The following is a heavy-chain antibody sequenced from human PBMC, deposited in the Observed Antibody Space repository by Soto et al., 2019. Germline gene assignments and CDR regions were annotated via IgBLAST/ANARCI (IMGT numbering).Heavy chain of an antibody. D-gene: IGHD4-17*01. CDR1: GFNFNRAW. V-gene: IGHV3-15*01. CDR2: SRSKSDGGAT. J-gene: IGHJ4*02. Sequence: GALRLSCTTSGFNFNRAWMSWVRQAPGKGLEWVGRSRSKSDGGATDFAPPVRDRFTISRDDSEGLLFLQMNGLKTEDTGVYYCITDTLPFSTTMTTTGGGYWGQGTLVTVSS. CDR3: ITDTLPFSTTMTTTGGGY.